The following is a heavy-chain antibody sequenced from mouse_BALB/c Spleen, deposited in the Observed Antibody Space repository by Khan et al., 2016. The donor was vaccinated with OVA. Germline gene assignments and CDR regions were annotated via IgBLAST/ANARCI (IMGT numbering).Heavy chain of an antibody. V-gene: IGHV3-2*02. CDR3: ARGNYYGYCFDY. Sequence: EVELVESGPGLVKPSQSLSLTCTVTGYSITSGYAWNWIRQFPGNKLEWMGYISYSGGTSYNPSLKSRISITRETSKNKFFLQLNSVTTEDTATYDCARGNYYGYCFDYWGQGTTLTVSS. CDR2: ISYSGGT. J-gene: IGHJ2*01. D-gene: IGHD1-1*01. CDR1: GYSITSGYA.